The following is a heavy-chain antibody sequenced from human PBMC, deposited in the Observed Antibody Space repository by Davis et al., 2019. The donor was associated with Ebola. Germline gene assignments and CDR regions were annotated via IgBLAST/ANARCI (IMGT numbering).Heavy chain of an antibody. CDR3: ARDYYFAFDI. D-gene: IGHD3-22*01. J-gene: IGHJ3*02. CDR2: IYYSGST. Sequence: MPSETLSLTCTVSGGSIGSSSYYWGWIRQPPGKGLEWIGSIYYSGSTYYNPSLKSRVTISVDTSKNQFSLKLSSVTAADTAVYYCARDYYFAFDIWGQGTMVTVSS. V-gene: IGHV4-39*01. CDR1: GGSIGSSSYY.